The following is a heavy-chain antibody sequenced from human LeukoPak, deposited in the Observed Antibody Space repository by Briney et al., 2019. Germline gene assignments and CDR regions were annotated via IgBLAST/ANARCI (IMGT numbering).Heavy chain of an antibody. CDR1: RGTFSSYA. CDR3: AAYYDSSGYYRKNDY. D-gene: IGHD3-22*01. V-gene: IGHV1-69*05. J-gene: IGHJ4*02. Sequence: ASVKVSCKASRGTFSSYAISWVRQAPGQGLEWMGGIIPIFGTANYAQKFQGRVTITTDESTSTAYMELSSLRSEDTAVYYCAAYYDSSGYYRKNDYWGQGTLVTVSS. CDR2: IIPIFGTA.